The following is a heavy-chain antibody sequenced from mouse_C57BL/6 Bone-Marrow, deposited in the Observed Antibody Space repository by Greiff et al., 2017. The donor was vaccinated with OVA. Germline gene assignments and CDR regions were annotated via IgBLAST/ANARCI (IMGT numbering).Heavy chain of an antibody. Sequence: QVQLQQSGAELVRPGTSVKLSCKASGYTFTSYWMHWVKQRPGQGLEWIGVIDPSDSYTNYNQKFKGKATLTVDTSSSTAFMQLSSLTSEDSAVDYCAGYYGSSSLFDYWGQGTTLTVSS. V-gene: IGHV1-59*01. D-gene: IGHD1-1*01. CDR2: IDPSDSYT. CDR1: GYTFTSYW. CDR3: AGYYGSSSLFDY. J-gene: IGHJ2*01.